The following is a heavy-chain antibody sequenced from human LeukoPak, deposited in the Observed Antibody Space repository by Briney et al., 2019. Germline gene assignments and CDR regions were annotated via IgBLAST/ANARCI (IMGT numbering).Heavy chain of an antibody. CDR3: ARGGFAGFLPDSSGYYYSG. J-gene: IGHJ4*02. D-gene: IGHD3-22*01. CDR1: GYTFTSYY. V-gene: IGHV1-46*01. Sequence: ASVKVSCKASGYTFTSYYMHWVRQAPGQGLEWMGIINPSGGSTSYAQKFQGRVTMTRDTSTSTVYMELSSLRSEDTAVYYCARGGFAGFLPDSSGYYYSGWGQGTLVTVPS. CDR2: INPSGGST.